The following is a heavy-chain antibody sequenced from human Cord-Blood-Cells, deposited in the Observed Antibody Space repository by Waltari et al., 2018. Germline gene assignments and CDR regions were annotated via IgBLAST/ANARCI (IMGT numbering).Heavy chain of an antibody. J-gene: IGHJ5*02. CDR1: AGTFSTYA. CDR2: IIPIFGTA. Sequence: QVQLVQSGAEVKKPGSSVKVSCTASAGTFSTYATSWVRQAPGQGLEWMGGIIPIFGTANYAQKFQGRVTITADKSTSTAYMELSSLRSEDTAVYYCARDGSSSWFNWFDPWGQGTLVTVSS. D-gene: IGHD6-13*01. CDR3: ARDGSSSWFNWFDP. V-gene: IGHV1-69*06.